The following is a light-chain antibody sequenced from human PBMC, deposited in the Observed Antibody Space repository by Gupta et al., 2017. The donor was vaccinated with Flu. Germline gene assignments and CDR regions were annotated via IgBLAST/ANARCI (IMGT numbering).Light chain of an antibody. CDR2: SDN. CDR1: SSNIGSNT. J-gene: IGLJ1*01. Sequence: QSVLTQPPSASGTPGQRVTISCSGSSSNIGSNTVTWYQQGPGTAPNLLMYSDNQWPSGVPDRFSGSKSGTSAALAISGLQAEDEADYYCSAGDDSRNGYVFGTGTTVTVL. V-gene: IGLV1-44*01. CDR3: SAGDDSRNGYV.